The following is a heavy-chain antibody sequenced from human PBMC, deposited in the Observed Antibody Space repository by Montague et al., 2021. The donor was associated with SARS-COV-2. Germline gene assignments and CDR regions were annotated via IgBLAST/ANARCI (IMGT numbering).Heavy chain of an antibody. CDR1: GFSLSTSGVG. Sequence: PALVKPTQTLTLTCTFSGFSLSTSGVGVGWIRQPPGKALEWLALIYWDDDKRYSPSLRSRLTITKDTSKNQVVLTMTNTDPVDTATYYCAHRRPGSGSYYFDYWGQGALVSVSS. CDR2: IYWDDDK. CDR3: AHRRPGSGSYYFDY. J-gene: IGHJ4*02. V-gene: IGHV2-5*02. D-gene: IGHD3-10*01.